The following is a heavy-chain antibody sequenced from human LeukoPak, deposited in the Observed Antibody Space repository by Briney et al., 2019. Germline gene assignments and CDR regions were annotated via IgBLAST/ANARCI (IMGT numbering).Heavy chain of an antibody. Sequence: PGGSLRLSCSASGFTFRSYWMHWVRQGPGEGPVWVSYITTDGSNTEYADSVKGRFTISRDNSKNTLYLQMNSLRADDTAVYYCARDGGGTNYYPAYYFDYWGQGTLVTVSS. D-gene: IGHD1-7*01. CDR2: ITTDGSNT. CDR1: GFTFRSYW. CDR3: ARDGGGTNYYPAYYFDY. J-gene: IGHJ4*02. V-gene: IGHV3-74*03.